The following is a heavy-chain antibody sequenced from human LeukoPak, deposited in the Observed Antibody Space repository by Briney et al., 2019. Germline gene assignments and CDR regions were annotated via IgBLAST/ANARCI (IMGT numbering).Heavy chain of an antibody. D-gene: IGHD3-10*02. Sequence: SQTLSLTCGISGDSVSSKSGGWNWIRQSPSRGLEWLGRTYYTSKWYNEYAVSMKSRITINSDTSKNQLSMHLDSVTPEDTAVYYCAREQLWSGPNRFDSWGQGTLVTVSS. CDR2: TYYTSKWYN. CDR1: GDSVSSKSGG. V-gene: IGHV6-1*01. CDR3: AREQLWSGPNRFDS. J-gene: IGHJ5*01.